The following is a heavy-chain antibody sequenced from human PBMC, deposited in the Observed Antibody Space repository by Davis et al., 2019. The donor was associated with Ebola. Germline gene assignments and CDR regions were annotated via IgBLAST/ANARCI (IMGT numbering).Heavy chain of an antibody. CDR1: GGSISSYY. D-gene: IGHD3-10*01. J-gene: IGHJ5*02. V-gene: IGHV4-34*01. CDR3: AKGPHVRWFDP. CDR2: INHSGST. Sequence: MPSETLSLTCTVSGGSISSYYWSWIRQPPGKGLEWIGEINHSGSTNYNPSLKSRVTISVDTSKNQFSLKLSSVTAADTAVYYCAKGPHVRWFDPWGQGTLVTVSS.